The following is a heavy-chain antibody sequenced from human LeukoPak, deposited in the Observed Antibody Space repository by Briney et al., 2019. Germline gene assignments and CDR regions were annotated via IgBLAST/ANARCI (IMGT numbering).Heavy chain of an antibody. Sequence: PGGSLRLSCAASGFTFSIYGMYWVRQAPGKGLEWVASKRYDGSDKYYADSVKGRFTISRDNSKNTLYLQMNSLRAEDTAVYYCARDSSSWYSVYYFDYWGQGTLVTVSS. D-gene: IGHD6-13*01. CDR3: ARDSSSWYSVYYFDY. J-gene: IGHJ4*02. V-gene: IGHV3-30*02. CDR1: GFTFSIYG. CDR2: KRYDGSDK.